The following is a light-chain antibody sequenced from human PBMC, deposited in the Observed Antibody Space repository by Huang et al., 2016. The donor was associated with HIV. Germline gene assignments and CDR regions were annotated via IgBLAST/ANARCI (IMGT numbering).Light chain of an antibody. V-gene: IGKV4-1*01. CDR2: GAS. Sequence: DIVMTQSPDSLAVSLGERATINCKSSQSVLFSSNNKNYLAWYQQKPGQPPKLLIYGASSRQSGVPDRFSGSGSGTDFTLTISSLQAEDVALYYCQQYYSSWTFGQGTKVEIK. CDR1: QSVLFSSNNKNY. CDR3: QQYYSSWT. J-gene: IGKJ1*01.